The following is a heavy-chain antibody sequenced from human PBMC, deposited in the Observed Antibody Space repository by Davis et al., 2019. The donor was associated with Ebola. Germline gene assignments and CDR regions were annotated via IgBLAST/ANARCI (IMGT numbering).Heavy chain of an antibody. Sequence: GESLKISCAASGFTFSSYEMNWVRQAPGKGLEWLSYISSSISTIYYADSVKGRFTISRDNAKKSLYLQMNGLRAEDTAVYYCAREKMHCGGDCHDYWGQGTLVTVSS. J-gene: IGHJ4*02. CDR3: AREKMHCGGDCHDY. CDR2: ISSSISTI. D-gene: IGHD2-21*01. V-gene: IGHV3-48*03. CDR1: GFTFSSYE.